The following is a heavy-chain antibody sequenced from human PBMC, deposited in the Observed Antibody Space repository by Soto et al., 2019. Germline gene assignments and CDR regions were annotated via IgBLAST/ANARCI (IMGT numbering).Heavy chain of an antibody. CDR2: IDWDDDK. J-gene: IGHJ4*02. V-gene: IGHV2-70*04. Sequence: SVPALVNPTQTLTLTCTFSGFSRGTSGMRVSWIRQPPGKALEWLARIDWDDDKFYNTSLKTRLTISKDSSKNQVVLTMTNMDPVDTATYYCARMFHCSGGTCPFDYWGQGALVTVSS. CDR3: ARMFHCSGGTCPFDY. CDR1: GFSRGTSGMR. D-gene: IGHD2-15*01.